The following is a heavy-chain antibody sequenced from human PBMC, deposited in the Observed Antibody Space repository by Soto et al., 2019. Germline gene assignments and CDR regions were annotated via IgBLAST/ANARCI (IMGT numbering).Heavy chain of an antibody. CDR2: IFESGTT. CDR1: GGSIINDDYS. V-gene: IGHV4-30-2*01. D-gene: IGHD6-19*01. Sequence: PSETLSLTCTVSGGSIINDDYSWTWIRHPPGKGLEWIGHIFESGTTHYNPSLKSRVTISVDRSNNQFSLKLTSVTAADTAMYYCARAVAGTRGIFYYYYGMDVWGQGTTVT. CDR3: ARAVAGTRGIFYYYYGMDV. J-gene: IGHJ6*02.